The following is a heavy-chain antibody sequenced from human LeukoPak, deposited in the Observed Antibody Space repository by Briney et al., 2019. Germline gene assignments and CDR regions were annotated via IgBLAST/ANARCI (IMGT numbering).Heavy chain of an antibody. CDR1: GYSISSGYY. V-gene: IGHV4-4*07. Sequence: SETLSLTCTVSGYSISSGYYWGWIRQPAGKGMEWIGRMYTNGNTNYNPSLKSRVTMAVDTSKNQFSLKLSSVTAADTAVYYCARGIAVAGTDSYYYMDVWGKGTTVTISS. CDR3: ARGIAVAGTDSYYYMDV. D-gene: IGHD6-19*01. CDR2: MYTNGNT. J-gene: IGHJ6*03.